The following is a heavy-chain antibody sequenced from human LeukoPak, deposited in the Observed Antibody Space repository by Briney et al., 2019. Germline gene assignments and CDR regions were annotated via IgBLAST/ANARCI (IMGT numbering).Heavy chain of an antibody. Sequence: SGGSLRLSCAASGFTFSSYSMNWVRQAPGKGLEWVSSISSSSSYIYYADSVKGRFTISRDNAKNSLYLQMNSLRAEDTAVYYCARAGVGHAFDIWGQGTMVTVSS. D-gene: IGHD1-26*01. CDR1: GFTFSSYS. V-gene: IGHV3-21*01. CDR2: ISSSSSYI. J-gene: IGHJ3*02. CDR3: ARAGVGHAFDI.